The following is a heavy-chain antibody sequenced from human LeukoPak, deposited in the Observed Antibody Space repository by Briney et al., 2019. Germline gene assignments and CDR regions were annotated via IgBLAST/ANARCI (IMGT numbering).Heavy chain of an antibody. CDR3: ARVEYYDSSGYYF. CDR1: GYTFTGYY. J-gene: IGHJ4*02. V-gene: IGHV1-2*02. CDR2: INPNSGGT. Sequence: ASVKVSCKASGYTFTGYYMHWGRQAPGQGPEWMGWINPNSGGTNYAQKFQGRVTMTRDTSISTAYMELSRLRSDDTAVYYCARVEYYDSSGYYFWGQGTLVTVSS. D-gene: IGHD3-22*01.